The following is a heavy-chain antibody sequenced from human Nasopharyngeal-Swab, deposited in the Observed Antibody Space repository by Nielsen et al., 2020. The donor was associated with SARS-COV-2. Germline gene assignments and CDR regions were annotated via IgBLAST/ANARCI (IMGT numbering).Heavy chain of an antibody. V-gene: IGHV3-74*01. J-gene: IGHJ4*02. CDR1: GFTFSSSW. Sequence: GGSLRLSCAGSGFTFSSSWLHWVRQAPGEGLVRVARLNGDATTVDYADSVKGRFTISRDNAKNTLYLQMNGLRDEDTAIYYCARAGEYRFDYWGQGTLVTVSS. CDR2: LNGDATTV. CDR3: ARAGEYRFDY. D-gene: IGHD7-27*01.